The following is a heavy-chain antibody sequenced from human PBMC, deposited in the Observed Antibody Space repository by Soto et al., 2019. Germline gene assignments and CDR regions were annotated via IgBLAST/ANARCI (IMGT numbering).Heavy chain of an antibody. V-gene: IGHV4-34*01. CDR2: INHSGST. J-gene: IGHJ3*02. CDR3: ARGPPLRYFDWLPLWAFDI. CDR1: GGSFSGYY. D-gene: IGHD3-9*01. Sequence: PSETLSLTCAVYGGSFSGYYWSWIRQPPGKRLEWIGEINHSGSTNYNPSLKSRVTISVDTSKNQFSLKLSSVTAADTAVYYCARGPPLRYFDWLPLWAFDIWGQGTMVTVSS.